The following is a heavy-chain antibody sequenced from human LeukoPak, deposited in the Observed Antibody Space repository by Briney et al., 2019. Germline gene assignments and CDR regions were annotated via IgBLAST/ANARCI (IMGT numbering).Heavy chain of an antibody. CDR3: ARHGASYYFDY. CDR1: GGSISSSSYY. J-gene: IGHJ4*02. V-gene: IGHV4-39*01. D-gene: IGHD1-26*01. CDR2: IDYGGST. Sequence: SETLSLTCTVSGGSISSSSYYWGWIRQPPGKGLEWIGSIDYGGSTYNNPSLKGRVTISVDTSKNQFSLKLSSVTAADTAVYYCARHGASYYFDYWGQGTLVTVSS.